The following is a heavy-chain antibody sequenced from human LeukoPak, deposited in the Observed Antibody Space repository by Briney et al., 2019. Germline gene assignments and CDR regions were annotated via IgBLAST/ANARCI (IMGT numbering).Heavy chain of an antibody. CDR1: GYSISSGYY. Sequence: SETLSLTCTVSGYSISSGYYWGWIRQPPGKGLEWIGSIYYSGSTYYNPSLKSRVTVSVDTSKNQFSLKLSSVTAADTAVYYCARHASSTTFDPWGQGTLVTVSS. D-gene: IGHD6-6*01. CDR3: ARHASSTTFDP. J-gene: IGHJ5*02. V-gene: IGHV4-38-2*02. CDR2: IYYSGST.